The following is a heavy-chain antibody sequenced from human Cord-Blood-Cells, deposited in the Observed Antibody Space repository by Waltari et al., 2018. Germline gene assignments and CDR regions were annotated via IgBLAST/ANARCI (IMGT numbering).Heavy chain of an antibody. Sequence: QVQLVQSGAEVKKPGSSVKVSCKASGGTFSSYVISWVRQAPGQGLEWMGGIIPIFGTANYAQKFQGRVTITADESTSTAYMELSSLRSEDTAVYYCARDGKGDFWSGYYTRYYYYGMDVWGQGTTVTVSS. J-gene: IGHJ6*02. V-gene: IGHV1-69*12. CDR3: ARDGKGDFWSGYYTRYYYYGMDV. CDR1: GGTFSSYV. CDR2: IIPIFGTA. D-gene: IGHD3-3*01.